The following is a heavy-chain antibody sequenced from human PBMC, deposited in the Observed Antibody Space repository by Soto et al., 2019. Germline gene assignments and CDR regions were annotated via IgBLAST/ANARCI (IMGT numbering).Heavy chain of an antibody. Sequence: GESLKISCKGSGYIFTSYWSVWVLQMPGKCLEWIGIVYPVYSDTRCSPSFQGRFTISADNSISTSYLRWSSLKASDTDMYYFERGGPRMDVWGQGTTVTVSS. CDR2: VYPVYSDT. J-gene: IGHJ6*02. CDR3: ERGGPRMDV. V-gene: IGHV5-51*01. CDR1: GYIFTSYW. D-gene: IGHD6-25*01.